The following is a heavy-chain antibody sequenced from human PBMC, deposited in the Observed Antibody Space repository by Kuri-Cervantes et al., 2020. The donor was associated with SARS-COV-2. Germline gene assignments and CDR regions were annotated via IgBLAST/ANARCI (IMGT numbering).Heavy chain of an antibody. J-gene: IGHJ4*02. V-gene: IGHV3-33*08. D-gene: IGHD3-16*02. CDR3: ARDNKLSLHDYYFDY. CDR2: IWYDGSNK. CDR1: GFTFISSW. Sequence: GGSLRLSCAASGFTFISSWMHWVCQAPEKGLEWVAVIWYDGSNKYYADSVKGRFTISRDNSKNTLYLQMNSLRAEDTAVYYCARDNKLSLHDYYFDYWGQGTLVTVSS.